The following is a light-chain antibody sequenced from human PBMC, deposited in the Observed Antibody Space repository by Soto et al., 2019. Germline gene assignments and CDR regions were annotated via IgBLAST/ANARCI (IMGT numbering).Light chain of an antibody. CDR2: DVT. Sequence: QSVLAQPASVSGSPGQSITISCTGTSSDVGAYDAVSWYQHHPGKAPKLMIYDVTKRPSGVPDRFSGSKSGNTASLTISGLQAEDEADYYCCSYAGSYTFYVFGTGTKVTVL. CDR3: CSYAGSYTFYV. V-gene: IGLV2-11*01. CDR1: SSDVGAYDA. J-gene: IGLJ1*01.